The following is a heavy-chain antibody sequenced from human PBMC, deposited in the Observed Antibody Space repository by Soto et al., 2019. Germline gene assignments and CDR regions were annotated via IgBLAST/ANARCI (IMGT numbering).Heavy chain of an antibody. Sequence: TLSLTCAVYGGSFSGYYWSWIRQHPGKGLEWIGYIYYSGSTYYNPSLKSRVTISVDTSKNQFSLKLSSVTAADTAVYYCGRARITMVRGVIIPYYFDYWGQGTLVTVSS. CDR2: IYYSGST. J-gene: IGHJ4*02. CDR3: GRARITMVRGVIIPYYFDY. CDR1: GGSFSGYY. V-gene: IGHV4-31*11. D-gene: IGHD3-10*01.